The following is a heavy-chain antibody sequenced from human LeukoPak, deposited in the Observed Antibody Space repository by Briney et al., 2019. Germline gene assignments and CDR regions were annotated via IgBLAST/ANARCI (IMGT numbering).Heavy chain of an antibody. CDR3: ARGPGSGPGY. Sequence: GGSLRLSCAASGFTFSSYSMSWVRQAPGKGLEWVSSISSSSSYIYYADSVKGRFTISRDNAKNSLYLQMNSLRAEGTAVYYCARGPGSGPGYWGQGTLVTVSS. CDR1: GFTFSSYS. V-gene: IGHV3-21*01. D-gene: IGHD2-15*01. CDR2: ISSSSSYI. J-gene: IGHJ4*02.